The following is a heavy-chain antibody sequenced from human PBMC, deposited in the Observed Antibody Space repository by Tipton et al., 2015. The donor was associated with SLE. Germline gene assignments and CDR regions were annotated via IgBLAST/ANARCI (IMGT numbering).Heavy chain of an antibody. CDR3: AGARQGYCSGGTCYVLDY. CDR1: GGSISSHY. J-gene: IGHJ4*02. Sequence: TLSLTCTVSGGSISSHYWSWIRQPPGKGLEWIGYISYSETTNYNPSLKSRVTVSVDTSKNQFSLKLRSVTAADTAVYYCAGARQGYCSGGTCYVLDYWGQGTLVTVSS. V-gene: IGHV4-59*11. CDR2: ISYSETT. D-gene: IGHD2-15*01.